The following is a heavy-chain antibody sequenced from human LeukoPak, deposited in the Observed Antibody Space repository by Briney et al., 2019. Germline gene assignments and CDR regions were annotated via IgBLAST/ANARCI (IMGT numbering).Heavy chain of an antibody. V-gene: IGHV3-23*01. CDR1: GFTFSTCA. Sequence: GGSLRLSCEASGFTFSTCAMIWVRQPPGKGREWVSSIFPSGGEIHYADSVRGRFTISRDNSKSTLSLQMNSLRAEDTAIYYCATYRQVLLPFESWGQGTLVTVSS. D-gene: IGHD2-8*02. CDR3: ATYRQVLLPFES. J-gene: IGHJ4*02. CDR2: IFPSGGEI.